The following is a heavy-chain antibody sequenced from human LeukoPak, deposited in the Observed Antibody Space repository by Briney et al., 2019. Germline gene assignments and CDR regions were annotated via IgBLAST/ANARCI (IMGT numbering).Heavy chain of an antibody. CDR3: AREGSSWDSPPDY. V-gene: IGHV3-43*02. CDR1: GFTFDDYA. Sequence: GGSLRLSCAASGFTFDDYAMHWVRQAPGKGLEWVSLISGGGGSTYYADSVKGRFTISRDNSKNSLYLQMNSLRTEDTALYYCAREGSSWDSPPDYWGQGTLVTVSS. D-gene: IGHD6-13*01. J-gene: IGHJ4*02. CDR2: ISGGGGST.